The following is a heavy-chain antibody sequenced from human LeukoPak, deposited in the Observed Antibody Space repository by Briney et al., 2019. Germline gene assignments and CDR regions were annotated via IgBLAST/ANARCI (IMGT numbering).Heavy chain of an antibody. CDR2: ISGSGGST. Sequence: GGPLRLSCAASGFTFSSYAMSWVRQAPGKGLEWVSAISGSGGSTYYADSVKGRFTISRNNSKNTLYLQMNSLRAEDTAVYYCAKESYDSSGQGAFDIWGQGTMVTVSS. D-gene: IGHD3-22*01. V-gene: IGHV3-23*01. J-gene: IGHJ3*02. CDR3: AKESYDSSGQGAFDI. CDR1: GFTFSSYA.